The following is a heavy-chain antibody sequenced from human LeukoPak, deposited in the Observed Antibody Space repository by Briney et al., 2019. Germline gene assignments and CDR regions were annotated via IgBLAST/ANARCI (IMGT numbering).Heavy chain of an antibody. CDR3: ARGRGVGAIYYFDY. J-gene: IGHJ4*02. CDR1: GFTFSSYS. CDR2: ISSSSSYI. V-gene: IGHV3-21*01. D-gene: IGHD1-26*01. Sequence: PGGSLRLSCAASGFTFSSYSMNWVRQAPGKGLEWVSSISSSSSYIYYADPVKGRFTISRDNAKNSLYLQMNSLRAEDTAVYYCARGRGVGAIYYFDYWGQGTLVTVSS.